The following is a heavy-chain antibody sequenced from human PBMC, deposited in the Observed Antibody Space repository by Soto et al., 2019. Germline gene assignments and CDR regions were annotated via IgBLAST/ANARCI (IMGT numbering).Heavy chain of an antibody. Sequence: PGGSXRLSCAASGFTFSSYWMHWVRQAPGKGLVWVSRINSDGSSTSYADSVKGRFTISRDNAKNTLYLQMNSLRAEDTAVYYCARALPGELPALDIWGQGTMVTVSS. J-gene: IGHJ3*02. CDR3: ARALPGELPALDI. CDR1: GFTFSSYW. V-gene: IGHV3-74*01. D-gene: IGHD3-10*01. CDR2: INSDGSST.